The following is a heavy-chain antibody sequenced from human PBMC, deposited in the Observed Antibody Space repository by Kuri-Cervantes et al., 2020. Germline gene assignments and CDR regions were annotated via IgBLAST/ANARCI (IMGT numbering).Heavy chain of an antibody. CDR1: GGSISSYY. J-gene: IGHJ6*02. D-gene: IGHD3-16*01. Sequence: SETLSLTCTVSGGSISSYYWSWIRQPPGKGLEWIGEINHSGSTNYNPSLKSRVTISVDTSKNQFSLKLSSVTAADTAVYYCARGPRFYYYGMDVWGQGTTVTVSS. CDR3: ARGPRFYYYGMDV. V-gene: IGHV4-34*01. CDR2: INHSGST.